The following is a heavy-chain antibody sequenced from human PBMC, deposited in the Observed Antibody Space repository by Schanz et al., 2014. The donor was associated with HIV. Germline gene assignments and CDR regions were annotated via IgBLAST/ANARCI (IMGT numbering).Heavy chain of an antibody. J-gene: IGHJ2*01. CDR3: AREDVSNWSFDL. CDR1: GDSISNYY. CDR2: VYSGGSS. Sequence: QVQLQESGPGLVKPSETLSLTCNVSGDSISNYYWTWIRQPAGRGLEWIGRVYSGGSSNYNPSLRSRVTMSVDTSKNQFSLSLNSVTAADTAVYYCAREDVSNWSFDLWGRGTLVSVSS. V-gene: IGHV4-4*07. D-gene: IGHD3-10*02.